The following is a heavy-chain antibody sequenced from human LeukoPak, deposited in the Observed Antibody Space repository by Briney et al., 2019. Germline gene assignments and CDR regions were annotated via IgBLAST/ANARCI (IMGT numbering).Heavy chain of an antibody. CDR3: AAKKAGWYYFNY. Sequence: PGGSLRLSCAASGFTFSRYWMHWVCQAPGKGLVWVSRINSDGSSTSYADSVKGRFTISRDNAKNTLYLQMNSLGAEDTAVYYCAAKKAGWYYFNYWGQGTLVTVSS. J-gene: IGHJ4*02. D-gene: IGHD6-19*01. CDR2: INSDGSST. V-gene: IGHV3-74*01. CDR1: GFTFSRYW.